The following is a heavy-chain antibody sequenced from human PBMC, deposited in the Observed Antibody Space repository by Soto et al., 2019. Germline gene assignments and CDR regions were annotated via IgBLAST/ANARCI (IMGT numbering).Heavy chain of an antibody. Sequence: PGGSLRLSCVVSGFMFTKHWMGWVRQVPGKWLEWLANINEDGSEKNYVDSVKGRFTISRDNAKNSLYLQMSSLRAEDTAVYYCARCGSYGFVWFYYYAMDVWGQGXAVTVYS. V-gene: IGHV3-7*01. CDR3: ARCGSYGFVWFYYYAMDV. CDR1: GFMFTKHW. D-gene: IGHD5-18*01. J-gene: IGHJ6*02. CDR2: INEDGSEK.